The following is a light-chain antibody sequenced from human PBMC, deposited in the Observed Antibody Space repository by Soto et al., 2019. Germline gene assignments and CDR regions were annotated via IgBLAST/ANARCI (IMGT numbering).Light chain of an antibody. CDR2: DVS. V-gene: IGLV2-14*01. J-gene: IGLJ1*01. CDR1: SSDVGGYNY. Sequence: QSVLTQPASVSGSPGQSITISCTGTSSDVGGYNYVSWYQQHPGKAPKLMIYDVSNRPSGVSNRFSGSKSGDTASLTISGLQAEDEADYYRSSYTTGSTLFGTGTKVTVL. CDR3: SSYTTGSTL.